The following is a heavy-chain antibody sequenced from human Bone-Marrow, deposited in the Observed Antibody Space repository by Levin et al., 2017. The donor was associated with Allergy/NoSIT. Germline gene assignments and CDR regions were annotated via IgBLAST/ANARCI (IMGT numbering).Heavy chain of an antibody. V-gene: IGHV4-59*01. Sequence: SETLSLTCSVSGGSINGYHWSWIRQPPGKGLEWIAYMSYSGSINYNPSLKSRVTISVDRPKNQFSLNLSSVTAADTAVYYCARGTTVTTYADNWGQGTLVTVSS. J-gene: IGHJ4*02. D-gene: IGHD4-17*01. CDR1: GGSINGYH. CDR2: MSYSGSI. CDR3: ARGTTVTTYADN.